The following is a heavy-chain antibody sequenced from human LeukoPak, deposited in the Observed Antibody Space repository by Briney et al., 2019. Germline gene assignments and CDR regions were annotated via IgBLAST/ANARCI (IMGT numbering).Heavy chain of an antibody. J-gene: IGHJ6*02. D-gene: IGHD2-15*01. Sequence: GRSLRLSCAASAFTFSNYGMHWDSQAPGKGLEWVAVISYDESDKYYADSVKGRFTISRDNSKNTLYLQMNSLRPEDTAVYYCAKGVVAATNAAYYGMDVWGQGTTVTVSS. CDR3: AKGVVAATNAAYYGMDV. CDR2: ISYDESDK. CDR1: AFTFSNYG. V-gene: IGHV3-30*18.